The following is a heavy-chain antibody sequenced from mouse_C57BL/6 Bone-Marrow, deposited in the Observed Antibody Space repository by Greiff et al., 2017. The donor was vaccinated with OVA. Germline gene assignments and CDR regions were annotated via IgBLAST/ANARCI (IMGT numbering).Heavy chain of an antibody. CDR1: GYAFTNYL. J-gene: IGHJ2*01. CDR3: ARRATVVHFDD. Sequence: VQLQQSGAELVRPGTSVTVSCKASGYAFTNYLIEWVKQRPGQGLEWIGVINPGSGGTDYNEKVKGKATLTADKSSRTAYMQLSSLTSEDSAVYFCARRATVVHFDDWGQGTTLTVSS. V-gene: IGHV1-54*01. D-gene: IGHD1-1*01. CDR2: INPGSGGT.